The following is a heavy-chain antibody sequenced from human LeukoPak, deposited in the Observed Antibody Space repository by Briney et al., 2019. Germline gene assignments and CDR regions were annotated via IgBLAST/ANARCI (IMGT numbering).Heavy chain of an antibody. CDR2: IWYDGSNI. V-gene: IGHV3-33*01. CDR3: ARDLSMVRGPLDY. D-gene: IGHD3-10*01. J-gene: IGHJ4*02. Sequence: GGSLRLSCAASGFIFSTYGMHWVRQAPGKGLEWVAVIWYDGSNIYYADSVKGRFTISRDNSKNTLYLQVNSLRAEDTAVYYCARDLSMVRGPLDYWGQGTLVTVSS. CDR1: GFIFSTYG.